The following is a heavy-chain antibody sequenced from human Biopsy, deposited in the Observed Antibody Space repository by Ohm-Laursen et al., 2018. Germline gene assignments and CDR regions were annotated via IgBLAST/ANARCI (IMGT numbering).Heavy chain of an antibody. Sequence: TLSLTCIVSGGSISSGGYYWCWIRQHPGKGLEWIGHMYYSGSTYYNPSLKSRITISVDTSKNQFSLKLSSVTAADTAVYYCAGLVTGFIDPWGQGTLVTVSS. CDR1: GGSISSGGYY. D-gene: IGHD3-9*01. V-gene: IGHV4-31*03. J-gene: IGHJ5*02. CDR2: MYYSGST. CDR3: AGLVTGFIDP.